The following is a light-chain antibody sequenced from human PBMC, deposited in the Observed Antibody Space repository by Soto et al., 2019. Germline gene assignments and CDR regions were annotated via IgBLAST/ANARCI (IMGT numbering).Light chain of an antibody. Sequence: DIQMTQSPSSLSASVGDSVTITCRASRSISNSVNWYQQKPGKAPKLLIYTASTLHSGVPSRFGGSGSGTDFTLSITSLQPDDFATYYCHQSYSTPRTFGEGTAVEVK. V-gene: IGKV1-39*01. CDR3: HQSYSTPRT. J-gene: IGKJ1*01. CDR2: TAS. CDR1: RSISNS.